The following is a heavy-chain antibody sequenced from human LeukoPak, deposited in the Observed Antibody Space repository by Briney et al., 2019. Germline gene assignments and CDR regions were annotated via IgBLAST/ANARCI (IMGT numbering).Heavy chain of an antibody. CDR1: GGSISSYH. V-gene: IGHV4-4*07. CDR2: IYTSGST. J-gene: IGHJ6*03. D-gene: IGHD2-2*01. Sequence: PSETLSLTCTVSGGSISSYHWSWLRKPAGKGLEWIGRIYTSGSTNYKPSLKSRVTISVDKSKNQFSLKLSSVTAADTAVYYCARDSLGPVPAAQAFYYYMDVWGKGTTVTVSS. CDR3: ARDSLGPVPAAQAFYYYMDV.